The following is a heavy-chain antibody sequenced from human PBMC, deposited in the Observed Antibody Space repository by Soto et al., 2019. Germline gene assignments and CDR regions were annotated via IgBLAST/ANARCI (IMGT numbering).Heavy chain of an antibody. V-gene: IGHV6-1*01. J-gene: IGHJ6*02. CDR2: TYYRSKWYN. Sequence: SQILSLICASSGDRVSSNSAAWNWIRQSPSRGLEWLGRTYYRSKWYNDYAVSVKSRITINPDTSKNHFSLQLNSVTPEDTAVYYCAATSHQNFYYSGMDVWGQGTTVTVSS. CDR3: AATSHQNFYYSGMDV. CDR1: GDRVSSNSAA.